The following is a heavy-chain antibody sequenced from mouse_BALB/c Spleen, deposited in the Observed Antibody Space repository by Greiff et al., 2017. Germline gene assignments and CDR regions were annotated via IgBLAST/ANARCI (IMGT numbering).Heavy chain of an antibody. J-gene: IGHJ1*01. CDR3: ARSADYYGSSYDWYFDV. Sequence: EVKLVESGGGLVQPGGSRKLSCAASGFTFSSFGMHWVRQAPEKGLEWVAYISSGSSTIYYADTVKGRFTISRDNPKNTLFLQMTSLRSEDTAMYYCARSADYYGSSYDWYFDVWGAGTTVTVSS. V-gene: IGHV5-17*02. CDR1: GFTFSSFG. D-gene: IGHD1-1*01. CDR2: ISSGSSTI.